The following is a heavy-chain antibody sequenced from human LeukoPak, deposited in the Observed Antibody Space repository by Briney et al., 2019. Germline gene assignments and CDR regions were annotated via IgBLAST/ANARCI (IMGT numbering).Heavy chain of an antibody. V-gene: IGHV3-23*01. CDR2: ISGSGGST. CDR3: AKHIVVVTAVQPNFDY. D-gene: IGHD2-21*02. J-gene: IGHJ4*02. CDR1: GFSFTSYA. Sequence: PGGSLRLSCEASGFSFTSYAMMWVRQAPGKGLEWVSAISGSGGSTYYADSVKGRFTISRDNSKNTLYLQMNSLRAEDTAVYYRAKHIVVVTAVQPNFDYWGQGTLVTVSS.